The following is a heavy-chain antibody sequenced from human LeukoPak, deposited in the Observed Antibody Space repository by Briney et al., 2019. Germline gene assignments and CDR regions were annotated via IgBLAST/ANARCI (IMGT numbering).Heavy chain of an antibody. J-gene: IGHJ4*02. CDR1: GGSIRSYY. V-gene: IGHV4-39*07. Sequence: PSETLSLTCTVSGGSIRSYYWGWIRQPPGKGLEWIGSIYYSGSTYYNPSLKSRVTISVDTSKNQFSLKLSSVTAADTAVYYCARTLGYCSGGSCYWSFWGQGTLVTVSS. D-gene: IGHD2-15*01. CDR2: IYYSGST. CDR3: ARTLGYCSGGSCYWSF.